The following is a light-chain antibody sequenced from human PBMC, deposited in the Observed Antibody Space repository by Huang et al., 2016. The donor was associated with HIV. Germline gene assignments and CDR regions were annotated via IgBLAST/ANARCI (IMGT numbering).Light chain of an antibody. Sequence: ELVLTQSPATLSLSPGERATLSFRASQSVRSYLAWYQQKPGQAPRLLIYDASNRATGIPARFSGSGSGTDFTLTISNLQSEDFAVYYCQQRSAWPLTFGGGTKVEI. CDR3: QQRSAWPLT. CDR2: DAS. V-gene: IGKV3-11*01. J-gene: IGKJ4*01. CDR1: QSVRSY.